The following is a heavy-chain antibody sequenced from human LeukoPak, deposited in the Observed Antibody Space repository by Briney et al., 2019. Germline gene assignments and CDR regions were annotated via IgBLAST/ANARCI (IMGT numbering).Heavy chain of an antibody. D-gene: IGHD5-12*01. CDR3: VRGGRYSAYESFDC. CDR1: GFTFSSYA. J-gene: IGHJ4*02. Sequence: QPGGSLRLSCAASGFTFSSYAMSWVRQAPGKGLEWVSAISGSGGSTYYADSVKGRFTISRDNAKNSLYLQMNSLRAEDTAVYYCVRGGRYSAYESFDCWGQGTLVTVSS. V-gene: IGHV3-23*01. CDR2: ISGSGGST.